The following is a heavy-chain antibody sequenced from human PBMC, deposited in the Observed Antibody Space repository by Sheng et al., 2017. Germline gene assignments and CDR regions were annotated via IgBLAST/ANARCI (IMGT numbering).Heavy chain of an antibody. V-gene: IGHV3-48*03. CDR2: IGSSGSTI. J-gene: IGHJ2*01. D-gene: IGHD2-8*01. CDR1: GFTFSSYE. CDR3: ARGGEWYVDFLRHWYFDL. Sequence: EVQLVDSGGGLVQPGGSLRLSCAASGFTFSSYEMNWVRQAPGKGLEWVSYIGSSGSTIYLADSVKGRFTISRDNARNSLDLQMTSLRVEDTAVYYCARGGEWYVDFLRHWYFDLWGRGTLVTVSS.